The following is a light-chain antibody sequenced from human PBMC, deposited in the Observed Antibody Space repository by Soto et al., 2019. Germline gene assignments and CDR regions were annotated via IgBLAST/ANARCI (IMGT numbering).Light chain of an antibody. V-gene: IGLV2-14*01. J-gene: IGLJ1*01. CDR1: SSDVGGYNY. CDR2: AVT. Sequence: ALAQPASVSGSPGQSITISCTGTSSDVGGYNYVSWYQQHPGKAPKLMIYAVTDRPSGVSSRFSGSKSGNTASLTISGLQAEDEADYYCSSYTTSSTLYVFGGGTKV. CDR3: SSYTTSSTLYV.